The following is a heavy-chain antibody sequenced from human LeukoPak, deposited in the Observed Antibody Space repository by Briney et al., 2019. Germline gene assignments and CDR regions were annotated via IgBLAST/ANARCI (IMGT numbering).Heavy chain of an antibody. D-gene: IGHD5-24*01. J-gene: IGHJ4*02. CDR2: ISSSSSYI. CDR3: ARDGEEMATITHFDY. V-gene: IGHV3-21*04. CDR1: GFTFSSYS. Sequence: GGSLRLSCAASGFTFSSYSMNWVRQAPGKGLEWVSSISSSSSYIYYADSVKGRFTISRDNAKNSLYLQMNSLRAEDTAVYYCARDGEEMATITHFDYWGQGTLVTVSS.